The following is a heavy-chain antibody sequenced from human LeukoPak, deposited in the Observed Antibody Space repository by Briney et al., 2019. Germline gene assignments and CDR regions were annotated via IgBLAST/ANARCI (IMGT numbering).Heavy chain of an antibody. Sequence: ASVNVSCKASGYTFTGYYMHGARQAPGQGREWMGWINPNRGGTNDAQNFQGTVTMTRDTSLSTAYTELDVRRAVDTAVYYCARVANKTYGYWGQGTLVTVSS. CDR2: INPNRGGT. J-gene: IGHJ4*02. D-gene: IGHD2-21*01. CDR3: ARVANKTYGY. CDR1: GYTFTGYY. V-gene: IGHV1-2*02.